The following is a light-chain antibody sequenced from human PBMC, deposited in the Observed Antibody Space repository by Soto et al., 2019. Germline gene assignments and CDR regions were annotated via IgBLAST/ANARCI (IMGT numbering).Light chain of an antibody. V-gene: IGKV3-15*01. CDR2: GAP. CDR1: QSVSST. J-gene: IGKJ1*01. CDR3: QQYNDWPPT. Sequence: EKVMTQSPATLSVSPGERATLSCRASQSVSSTVAWYQQKPGQAPRLLISGAPTRATGVPARFSGSGSGTDFSLTITSLQSEDVGVYYCQQYNDWPPTFGQGTRVEIK.